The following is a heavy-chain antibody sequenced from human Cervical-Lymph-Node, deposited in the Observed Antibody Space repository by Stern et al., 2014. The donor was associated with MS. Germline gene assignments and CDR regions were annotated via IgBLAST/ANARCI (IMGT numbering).Heavy chain of an antibody. Sequence: QMQLVQSGTKMQKPGVSVKVSCKASGYTFTAFFIHWVRQVPGQGLEWMGRLNPNSDDPTYAQNFQDRVTLTRDTSIGTAYLELSRLTSADTGVYYCAREATRIVVGIDYWGQGTQVTVSS. CDR2: LNPNSDDP. CDR3: AREATRIVVGIDY. CDR1: GYTFTAFF. D-gene: IGHD3-22*01. V-gene: IGHV1-2*05. J-gene: IGHJ4*02.